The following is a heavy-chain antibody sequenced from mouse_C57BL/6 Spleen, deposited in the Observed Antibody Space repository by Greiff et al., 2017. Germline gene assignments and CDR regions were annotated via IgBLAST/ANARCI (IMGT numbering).Heavy chain of an antibody. J-gene: IGHJ2*01. D-gene: IGHD2-4*01. CDR2: ISDGGSYT. Sequence: EVQLVESGGGLVKPGGSLKLSCAASGFTFSSYAMSWVRQTPEKRLEWVATISDGGSYTYYPDNVKGRFTISRDNAKNNLYLQMSHLKSEDTAMYYCARDRTPYYDYDVGGYFDYWGQGTTLTVSS. CDR1: GFTFSSYA. CDR3: ARDRTPYYDYDVGGYFDY. V-gene: IGHV5-4*01.